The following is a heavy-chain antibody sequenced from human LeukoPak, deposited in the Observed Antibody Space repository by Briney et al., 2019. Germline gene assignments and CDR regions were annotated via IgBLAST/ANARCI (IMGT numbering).Heavy chain of an antibody. J-gene: IGHJ5*01. CDR1: GYTLTELS. D-gene: IGHD3-9*01. V-gene: IGHV1-24*01. CDR3: ARVVTGYYRLDS. CDR2: FDPEDGET. Sequence: ASVKVSCKVSGYTLTELSMHWVRQAPGKGLEWMGGFDPEDGETIYAQKFQGRVTMTEDTSTDTAYMELSSLRSDDTAVYYCARVVTGYYRLDSWGQGTLVTVSS.